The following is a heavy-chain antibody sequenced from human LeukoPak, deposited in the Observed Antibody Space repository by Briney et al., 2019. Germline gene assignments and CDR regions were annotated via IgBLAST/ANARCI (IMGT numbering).Heavy chain of an antibody. D-gene: IGHD6-25*01. CDR1: GFPFSSYA. V-gene: IGHV3-23*01. CDR2: MSNSGGRT. CDR3: AKDSRGSYYYYYMEV. J-gene: IGHJ6*03. Sequence: GGSLRLSCAASGFPFSSYAMSWVRQAPGKGLEWVSAMSNSGGRTNYADSVKGRFTISRDNSKNTLYLQMDSLRAEDTAVYYCAKDSRGSYYYYYMEVWGKGTTVTVSS.